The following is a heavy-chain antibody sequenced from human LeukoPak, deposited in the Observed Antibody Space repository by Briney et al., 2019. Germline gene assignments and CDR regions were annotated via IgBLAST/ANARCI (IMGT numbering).Heavy chain of an antibody. J-gene: IGHJ4*02. V-gene: IGHV3-21*01. CDR1: GFTFSSYS. CDR3: ARVAAIIGVVITRIDY. D-gene: IGHD3-3*01. CDR2: ISSSSSYI. Sequence: GGSLRLSCAASGFTFSSYSMNWVRQAPGKGLEWVSSISSSSSYIYYADSVKGRFTISRDNAKNSLYLQMNSLSAEDTAVYYCARVAAIIGVVITRIDYWGQGTLVTVSS.